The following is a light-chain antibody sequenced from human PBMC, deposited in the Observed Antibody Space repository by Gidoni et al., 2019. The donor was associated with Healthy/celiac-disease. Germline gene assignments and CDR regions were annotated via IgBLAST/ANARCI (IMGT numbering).Light chain of an antibody. CDR3: QRSGSSPPYT. Sequence: EIVLTQSPGTLSLSPGERATLSCRASQSVSSSYLAWYQQKPGQAPRLLSYGASSRATGIPDRFSGSVSGTDFTLTISRLEPEDFAVYYCQRSGSSPPYTFGQGTKLEIK. V-gene: IGKV3-20*01. CDR2: GAS. CDR1: QSVSSSY. J-gene: IGKJ2*01.